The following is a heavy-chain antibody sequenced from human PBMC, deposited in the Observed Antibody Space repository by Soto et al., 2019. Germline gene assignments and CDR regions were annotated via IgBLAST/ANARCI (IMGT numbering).Heavy chain of an antibody. CDR3: ARDVGGKNYYYGMDV. CDR1: GFTFDDYA. Sequence: EVQLVESGGGLVQPDRFLRLSCAASGFTFDDYAMHWVRQAPGKGLEWVSGITWNSGGIGYADSVKGRFTISRDNAKNYLTLQMNSLRAEDTAAYYCARDVGGKNYYYGMDVWGQGTTVTVSS. CDR2: ITWNSGGI. J-gene: IGHJ6*02. D-gene: IGHD3-16*01. V-gene: IGHV3-9*01.